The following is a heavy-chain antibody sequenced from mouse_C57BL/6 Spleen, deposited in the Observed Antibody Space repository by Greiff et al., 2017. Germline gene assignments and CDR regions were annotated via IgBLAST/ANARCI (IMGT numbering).Heavy chain of an antibody. Sequence: VHVKQSGPELVKPGASVKISCKASGYSFTDYNMNWVKQSNGKSLEWIGVINPNYGTTSYNQKFKGKATLTVDQSSSTAYMQLNSLTSEDSAVYYCARGTAQAPWFAYWGQGTLVTVSA. CDR3: ARGTAQAPWFAY. CDR1: GYSFTDYN. V-gene: IGHV1-39*01. CDR2: INPNYGTT. D-gene: IGHD3-2*02. J-gene: IGHJ3*01.